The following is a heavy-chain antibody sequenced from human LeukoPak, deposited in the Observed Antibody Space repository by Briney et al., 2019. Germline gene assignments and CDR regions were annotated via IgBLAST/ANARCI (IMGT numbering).Heavy chain of an antibody. J-gene: IGHJ4*02. CDR2: ISSSSSYI. Sequence: KSGGSLRLSCAASGFTFSSYSMNWVRQAPGKGLEWVSSISSSSSYIYYADSVKGRFTISRDNAKNSLYLQMNSLRAEDTAVYYCARDRGIAARPATRAQGFDYWGQGTLVTVSS. D-gene: IGHD6-6*01. CDR1: GFTFSSYS. V-gene: IGHV3-21*01. CDR3: ARDRGIAARPATRAQGFDY.